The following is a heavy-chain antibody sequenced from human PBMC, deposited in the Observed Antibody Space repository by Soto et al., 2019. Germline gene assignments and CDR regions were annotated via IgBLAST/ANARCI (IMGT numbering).Heavy chain of an antibody. V-gene: IGHV4-34*01. Sequence: SETLSLTCAVYGGSFSGYYWSWIRQPPGKGLEWIGEINHSGSTNYNPSLKSRVTISVDTSKNQFSLKLSSVTAADTAVYYCARGRYYYDNSGSQGWFDPWGQGTLVTVS. CDR2: INHSGST. J-gene: IGHJ5*02. D-gene: IGHD3-22*01. CDR3: ARGRYYYDNSGSQGWFDP. CDR1: GGSFSGYY.